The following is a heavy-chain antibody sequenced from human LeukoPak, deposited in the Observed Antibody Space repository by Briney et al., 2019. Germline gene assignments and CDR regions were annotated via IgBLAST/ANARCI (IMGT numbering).Heavy chain of an antibody. CDR3: ATDFWSGTNIIDY. D-gene: IGHD3-3*01. V-gene: IGHV4-39*07. Sequence: SETLSLTCTVSGGSISSGSYYWSWIRQPAGKGLEWIGNIYHNGSPDYNPSLKSRVTISVDTSKNQFSLKLSSVTAADTAVYYCATDFWSGTNIIDYWGQGTLVTVSS. J-gene: IGHJ4*02. CDR2: IYHNGSP. CDR1: GGSISSGSYY.